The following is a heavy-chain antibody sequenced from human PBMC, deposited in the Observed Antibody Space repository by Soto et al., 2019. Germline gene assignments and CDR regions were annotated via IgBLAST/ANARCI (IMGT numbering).Heavy chain of an antibody. D-gene: IGHD2-15*01. V-gene: IGHV1-69*06. Sequence: SVKVSCKASGGTFSSYAISWVRQAPGQGLEWMGGIIPIFGTANYAQKFQGRVTITADKSTSTAYMELSSLRSEDTAVYYCASKVVTPNGHYYGMDVWGQGTTVTVSS. CDR2: IIPIFGTA. CDR3: ASKVVTPNGHYYGMDV. CDR1: GGTFSSYA. J-gene: IGHJ6*02.